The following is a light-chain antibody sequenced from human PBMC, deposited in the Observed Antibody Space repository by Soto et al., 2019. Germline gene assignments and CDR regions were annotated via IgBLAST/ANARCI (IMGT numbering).Light chain of an antibody. CDR2: AAS. V-gene: IGKV1-12*01. CDR1: QDISTR. CDR3: QQAKNFPWT. Sequence: DLQMTQSPSSVSASVGDGVTITCRASQDISTRLVWYQQKPGKAPKVLIYAASSLQSGVPSRFSGSGSGTDFTLTISSPQPEDFATYYCQQAKNFPWTFGQGTKVEIK. J-gene: IGKJ1*01.